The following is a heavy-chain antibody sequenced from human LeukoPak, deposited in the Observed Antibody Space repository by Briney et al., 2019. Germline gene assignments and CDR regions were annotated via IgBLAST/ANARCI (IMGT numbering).Heavy chain of an antibody. V-gene: IGHV1-46*01. CDR2: INPSDGTT. CDR1: GYTFTKSDY. CDR3: ARGPTDMDFDY. J-gene: IGHJ4*02. Sequence: ASVKVSCKASGYTFTKSDYMHWVRQAPGQGLEWMGIINPSDGTTFYAQKFQGRVTMTRDTSTNTVYMELSSLRSEDTAGFYCARGPTDMDFDYWGQGSLVTVSS.